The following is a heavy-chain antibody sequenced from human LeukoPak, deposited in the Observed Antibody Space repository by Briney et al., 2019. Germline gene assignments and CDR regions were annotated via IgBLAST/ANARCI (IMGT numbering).Heavy chain of an antibody. J-gene: IGHJ4*02. Sequence: QPGGSLRLSCAASGFTFSSYAMGWVRQAPGRRLEWVSVISGSGGSTYYADSVKGRFTISRDNSKTTLYLQMDSLGADDTAVYYCAKVPVGAFDYWGQGTLVTVSS. CDR3: AKVPVGAFDY. CDR2: ISGSGGST. V-gene: IGHV3-23*01. CDR1: GFTFSSYA. D-gene: IGHD1-26*01.